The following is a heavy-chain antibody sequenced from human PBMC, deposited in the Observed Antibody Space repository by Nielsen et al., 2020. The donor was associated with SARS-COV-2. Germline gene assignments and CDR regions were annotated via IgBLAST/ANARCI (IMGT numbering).Heavy chain of an antibody. V-gene: IGHV3-74*01. CDR2: INSDGSRT. CDR1: EFTFSKYG. J-gene: IGHJ4*02. CDR3: VRVRDDGYYYDTGPFDN. Sequence: GESLKISCAASEFTFSKYGMNWVRQAPGKGLAWVAHINSDGSRTTYADSVKGRFTISRDNTENTLYLQMNSLTAEDTAVYYCVRVRDDGYYYDTGPFDNWGQGSLVTVSS. D-gene: IGHD3-22*01.